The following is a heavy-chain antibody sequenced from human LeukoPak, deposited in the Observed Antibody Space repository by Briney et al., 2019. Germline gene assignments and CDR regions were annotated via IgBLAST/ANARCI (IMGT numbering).Heavy chain of an antibody. D-gene: IGHD6-6*01. V-gene: IGHV3-30*02. CDR3: AKELRQLVDY. Sequence: GGSLRLSCAASGFTFSSYGMHWVRQAPGKGLEWVAFIRYDGSNKYYADSVRGRFTISRDNSKNTLYLQMNSLRAEDTAVYYCAKELRQLVDYWGQGTLVTVSS. J-gene: IGHJ4*02. CDR2: IRYDGSNK. CDR1: GFTFSSYG.